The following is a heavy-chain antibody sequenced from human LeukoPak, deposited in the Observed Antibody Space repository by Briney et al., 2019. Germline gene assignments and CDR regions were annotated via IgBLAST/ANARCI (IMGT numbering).Heavy chain of an antibody. Sequence: SVTVSCKASGGTFSSYAISWVRQAPGQGLEWMGRIIPIFGIANYAQKFQGRVTITADKSTSTAHMELSSLRSEDTAVYYCARDRGVVVHETYYYYGMDVWGQGATVTVSS. J-gene: IGHJ6*02. V-gene: IGHV1-69*04. CDR3: ARDRGVVVHETYYYYGMDV. CDR2: IIPIFGIA. CDR1: GGTFSSYA. D-gene: IGHD2-21*01.